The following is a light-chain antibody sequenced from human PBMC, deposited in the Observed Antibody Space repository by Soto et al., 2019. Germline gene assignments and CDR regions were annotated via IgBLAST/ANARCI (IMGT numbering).Light chain of an antibody. J-gene: IGLJ2*01. Sequence: QSVLTQPPSASGSPGQSVTISCTGTSSDVGGYNYASWYQQHPGKAPKLMIYEVSKRPSGVPDRFSGSKSGNTASLTISGLKAEDEADYYCTSWTTSTTMIFGGGTKLTVL. CDR1: SSDVGGYNY. CDR3: TSWTTSTTMI. V-gene: IGLV2-8*01. CDR2: EVS.